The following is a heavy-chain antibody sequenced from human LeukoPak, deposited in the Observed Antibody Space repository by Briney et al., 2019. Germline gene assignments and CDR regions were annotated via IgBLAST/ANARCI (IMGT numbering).Heavy chain of an antibody. CDR3: ARELGYSNAGLDY. Sequence: ASVKVSCKVSGYTLTELSMHWVRQAPGQGLEWMGIINPNSDFTSYAQKFQGRVTMTRDTSTSTVYMELSSLRSDDTAVYYCARELGYSNAGLDYWGQGTLVTVSS. D-gene: IGHD1-1*01. V-gene: IGHV1-46*01. CDR2: INPNSDFT. J-gene: IGHJ4*02. CDR1: GYTLTELS.